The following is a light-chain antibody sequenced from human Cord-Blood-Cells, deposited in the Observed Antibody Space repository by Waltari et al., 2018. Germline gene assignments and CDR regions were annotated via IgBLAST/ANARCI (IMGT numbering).Light chain of an antibody. CDR3: QQYYSTPYT. J-gene: IGKJ2*01. Sequence: DIVMTQSPDSLAVSLGERATINCKSSQSVLYSSNNKTYLAWYQQKPGQPPKLLIYWASTRESGVPDRFSGSWSGTDFTRTISSLQAEDVAVYYCQQYYSTPYTFGQGTKLEIK. V-gene: IGKV4-1*01. CDR2: WAS. CDR1: QSVLYSSNNKTY.